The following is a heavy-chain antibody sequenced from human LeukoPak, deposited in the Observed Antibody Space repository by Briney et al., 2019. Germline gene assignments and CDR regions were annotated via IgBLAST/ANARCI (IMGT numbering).Heavy chain of an antibody. V-gene: IGHV3-64D*06. CDR2: ISSNGGST. Sequence: PGGSLRLSCSASGFTFSSYAMHWVRQAPGKGLEYVSAISSNGGSTYYADSVKGRFTISRDNSKNTLYLQMSSLRAEDTAVYYCAREYSTGFDPWGQGTLVTVSS. CDR1: GFTFSSYA. J-gene: IGHJ5*02. D-gene: IGHD2-15*01. CDR3: AREYSTGFDP.